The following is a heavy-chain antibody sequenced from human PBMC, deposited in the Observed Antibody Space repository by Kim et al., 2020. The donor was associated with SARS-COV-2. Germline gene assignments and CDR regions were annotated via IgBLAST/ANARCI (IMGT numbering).Heavy chain of an antibody. D-gene: IGHD2-2*01. J-gene: IGHJ4*02. V-gene: IGHV4-34*01. CDR2: INHSGST. Sequence: SETLSLTCAVYGGSFSGYYWSWIRQPPGKGLEWIGEINHSGSTNYNPSLKSRVTISVDTSKNQFSLKLSSVTAADTAVYYCARGRTRRAVVPAAMLWSGFDYWGQGTLVTVSS. CDR1: GGSFSGYY. CDR3: ARGRTRRAVVPAAMLWSGFDY.